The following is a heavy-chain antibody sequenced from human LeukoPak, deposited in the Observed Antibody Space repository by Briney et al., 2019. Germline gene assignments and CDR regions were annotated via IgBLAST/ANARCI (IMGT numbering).Heavy chain of an antibody. CDR1: GGSFSGYN. V-gene: IGHV4-34*01. Sequence: SETLSLTCAVYGGSFSGYNWSWIRQPPGKGLEWTGKINHSGSTHYNPSLKSRVTISVDTSKNQFSLKLSSVTAADTAVYYCASRGIAAAGTADDYWGQGTLVTVSS. CDR3: ASRGIAAAGTADDY. J-gene: IGHJ4*02. D-gene: IGHD6-13*01. CDR2: INHSGST.